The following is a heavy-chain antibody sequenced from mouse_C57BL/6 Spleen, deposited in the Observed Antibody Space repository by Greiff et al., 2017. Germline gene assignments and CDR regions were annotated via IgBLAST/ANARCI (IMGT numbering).Heavy chain of an antibody. CDR2: ISGGGGNT. D-gene: IGHD2-4*01. Sequence: EVKLVESGGGLVKPGGSLKLSCAASGFTFSSYTMSWVRQTPEKRLEWVATISGGGGNTYYPDSVKGRFTISRDNAKNTLYLQMSSLRSEDTALYYCARDGDDYVPEPCYWGQGTLVTVSA. V-gene: IGHV5-9*01. CDR3: ARDGDDYVPEPCY. J-gene: IGHJ3*01. CDR1: GFTFSSYT.